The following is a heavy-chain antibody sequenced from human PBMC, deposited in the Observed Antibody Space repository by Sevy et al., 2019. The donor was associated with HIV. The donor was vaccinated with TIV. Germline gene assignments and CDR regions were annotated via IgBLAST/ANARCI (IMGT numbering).Heavy chain of an antibody. CDR2: LSFGCGEI. D-gene: IGHD2-8*01. CDR1: GFTFSKYS. J-gene: IGHJ4*02. Sequence: GGSLRLSCAASGFTFSKYSMSWVRQPPGKGLEWVSILSFGCGEINYADSVKGRFTNSRDNSKSSVYLLMNNLRPEDTAVYYCAREGCTKPHDYWGQGTLVTVSS. CDR3: AREGCTKPHDY. V-gene: IGHV3-23*01.